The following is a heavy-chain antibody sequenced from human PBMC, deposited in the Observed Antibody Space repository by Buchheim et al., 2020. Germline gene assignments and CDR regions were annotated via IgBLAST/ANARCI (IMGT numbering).Heavy chain of an antibody. CDR1: GGSINRGGYH. CDR2: IYYTGAT. J-gene: IGHJ6*02. D-gene: IGHD4-11*01. Sequence: QMQLQESGPGLVKPLQTLSLTCTVSGGSINRGGYHWSWIRQHSVRGLEWIGYIYYTGATYYSTSLKSRVSISVDMSKNQFSLRVNSVTAADTAVYFCARDGYNNFGEYFAMDVWGQGT. CDR3: ARDGYNNFGEYFAMDV. V-gene: IGHV4-31*03.